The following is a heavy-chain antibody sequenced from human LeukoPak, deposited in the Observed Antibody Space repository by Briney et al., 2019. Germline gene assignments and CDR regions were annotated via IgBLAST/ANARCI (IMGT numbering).Heavy chain of an antibody. J-gene: IGHJ3*02. V-gene: IGHV4-59*12. Sequence: SETLSLTCTVSGGSMSGYFWSWIRQPPGKGLEWIGYIYYSGSTNYNPSLKSRVTISVDTSKNQFSLKLSSVTAADTAVYYCAREEDCSGGICYLGNAFDIWGQGTMVTVSS. CDR2: IYYSGST. D-gene: IGHD2-15*01. CDR3: AREEDCSGGICYLGNAFDI. CDR1: GGSMSGYF.